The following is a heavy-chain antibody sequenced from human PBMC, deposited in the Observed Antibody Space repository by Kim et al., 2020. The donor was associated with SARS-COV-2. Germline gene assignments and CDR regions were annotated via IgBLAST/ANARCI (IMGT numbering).Heavy chain of an antibody. J-gene: IGHJ4*02. V-gene: IGHV3-23*01. Sequence: YANSVKGRFTNSRDNSKNTLYLKRNSLRAEETAVYYCAKGGGGCFGCLDYWGQGTLVTVSS. D-gene: IGHD2-15*01. CDR3: AKGGGGCFGCLDY.